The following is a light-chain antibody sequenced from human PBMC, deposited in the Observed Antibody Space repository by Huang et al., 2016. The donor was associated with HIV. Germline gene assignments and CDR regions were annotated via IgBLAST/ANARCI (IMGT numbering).Light chain of an antibody. Sequence: EIVMRQSPATLSVSPGERVALSCTASQNVSSNLAWSQEKPGQPPSLVIYDTSTRATGIPARFSGSGSGTEFTLSISSLQSEDFAFYYCQQYNNWPPYTFGQGTKLEIK. CDR3: QQYNNWPPYT. V-gene: IGKV3D-15*01. CDR2: DTS. J-gene: IGKJ2*01. CDR1: QNVSSN.